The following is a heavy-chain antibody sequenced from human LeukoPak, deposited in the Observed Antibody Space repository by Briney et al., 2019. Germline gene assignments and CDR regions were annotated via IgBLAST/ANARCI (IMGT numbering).Heavy chain of an antibody. CDR1: GDSITNSNYY. J-gene: IGHJ2*01. D-gene: IGHD4-17*01. CDR3: ARDRRDRIYGDYAWYFDL. Sequence: PSETLSLTCTASGDSITNSNYYWGWVRQSPGKGLEWIGSIYYSGSTYYNPSLKSRVTISVDTSKNQFSLKLSSVTAADTAVYYCARDRRDRIYGDYAWYFDLWGRGTLVTVSS. CDR2: IYYSGST. V-gene: IGHV4-39*07.